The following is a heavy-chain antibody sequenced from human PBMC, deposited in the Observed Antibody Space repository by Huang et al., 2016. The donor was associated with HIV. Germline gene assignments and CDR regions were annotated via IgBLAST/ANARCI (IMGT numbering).Heavy chain of an antibody. CDR2: IIPVHDTT. CDR1: GGTVSSFS. J-gene: IGHJ4*02. D-gene: IGHD5-18*01. V-gene: IGHV1-69*13. Sequence: QVQLVQSGAEMKKSGSSVKVSCKASGGTVSSFSFTWVRQAPGHGLEWMGGIIPVHDTTDLAQKCRGRVTLTADESTNTAFMELRGLTSQDTAVYYCARGVGNSNRGFDSWGQGTLVTVS. CDR3: ARGVGNSNRGFDS.